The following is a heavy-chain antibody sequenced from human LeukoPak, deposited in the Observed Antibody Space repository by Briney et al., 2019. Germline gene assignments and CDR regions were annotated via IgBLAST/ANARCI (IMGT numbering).Heavy chain of an antibody. CDR1: GGSISSSPYY. J-gene: IGHJ4*02. CDR3: ARPLTGYSYFDY. Sequence: SETLPLTCTVSGGSISSSPYYWGWIRQPPGKGLEWIGSVYYSGSTSYNPPLKSRVTISVDTSKNQFSLKLNPVTAADTAVYYCARPLTGYSYFDYWGQGTLVTVSS. D-gene: IGHD3-9*01. V-gene: IGHV4-39*01. CDR2: VYYSGST.